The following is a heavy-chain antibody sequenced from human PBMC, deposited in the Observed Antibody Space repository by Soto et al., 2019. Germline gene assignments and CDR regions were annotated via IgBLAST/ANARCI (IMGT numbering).Heavy chain of an antibody. J-gene: IGHJ4*02. V-gene: IGHV1-3*01. CDR2: INSANGKT. CDR1: AYTFTSHA. CDR3: ARDARGDEAPMDY. D-gene: IGHD3-10*01. Sequence: ASVKVSCKASAYTFTSHAMHWVRQAPGQRLEWMGWINSANGKTNYAQNVQGRVTMTTDTSTRTAYMELSRLRSDDTAVYYCARDARGDEAPMDYWGQGTLVTVSS.